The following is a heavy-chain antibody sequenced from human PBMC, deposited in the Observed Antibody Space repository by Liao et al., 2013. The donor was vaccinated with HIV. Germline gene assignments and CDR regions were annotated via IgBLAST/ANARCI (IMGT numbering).Heavy chain of an antibody. Sequence: QVQLQESGPGLVKPSQTLSLTCTVSGGSISSGSYYWSWIRQPAGKGLEWIGRIYTSGSTNYNPSLKSRVTISVDTSKNQFSLKLSSVTAADTAVYYCARGRYGGSSWYGFDYWGQGTLVTVSS. CDR2: IYTSGST. D-gene: IGHD6-13*01. CDR1: GGSISSGSYY. CDR3: ARGRYGGSSWYGFDY. V-gene: IGHV4-61*02. J-gene: IGHJ4*02.